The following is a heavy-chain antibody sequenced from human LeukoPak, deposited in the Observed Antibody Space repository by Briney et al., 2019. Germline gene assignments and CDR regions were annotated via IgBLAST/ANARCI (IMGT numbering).Heavy chain of an antibody. V-gene: IGHV4-39*07. CDR1: GGSISSSSYY. Sequence: KASEALSLTCTVSGGSISSSSYYWGWIRQPPGKGLEWIGSIYYSGSTYYNPSLKSRVTISVDKSKNQFSLKLSSVTAADTAVYYCARVGIAAAGRSCWFDPWGQGTLVTVSS. D-gene: IGHD6-13*01. J-gene: IGHJ5*02. CDR2: IYYSGST. CDR3: ARVGIAAAGRSCWFDP.